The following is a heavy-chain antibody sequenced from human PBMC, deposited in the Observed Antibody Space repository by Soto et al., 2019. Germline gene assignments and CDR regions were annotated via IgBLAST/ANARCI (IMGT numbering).Heavy chain of an antibody. D-gene: IGHD2-15*01. CDR1: GGSISSGDYY. CDR2: IYYSGST. J-gene: IGHJ4*02. Sequence: TLSLTCTVSGGSISSGDYYWSWIRQPPGKGLEWIGYIYYSGSTYYNPSLMSRVTISVDTSKNQFSLKLSSVTAADTAVYYCARCASSCSLGFWGQGMLVTVSS. V-gene: IGHV4-30-4*01. CDR3: ARCASSCSLGF.